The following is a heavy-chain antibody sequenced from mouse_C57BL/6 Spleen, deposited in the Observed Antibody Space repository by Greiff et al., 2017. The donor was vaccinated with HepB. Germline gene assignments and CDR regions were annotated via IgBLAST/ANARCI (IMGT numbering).Heavy chain of an antibody. CDR3: ARSSDGGY. D-gene: IGHD2-3*01. Sequence: QVQLKQSGAELARPGASVKLSCKASGYTFTSYGISWVKQRTGQGLEWIGEIYPRSGNTYYNEKFKGKATLTADKSSSTAYMELRSLTSEDSAVYFCARSSDGGYWGQGTTLTVSS. CDR1: GYTFTSYG. J-gene: IGHJ2*01. CDR2: IYPRSGNT. V-gene: IGHV1-81*01.